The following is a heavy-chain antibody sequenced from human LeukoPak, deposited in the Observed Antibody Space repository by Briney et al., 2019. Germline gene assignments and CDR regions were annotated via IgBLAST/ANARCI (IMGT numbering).Heavy chain of an antibody. CDR2: ISGSGGST. V-gene: IGHV3-23*01. J-gene: IGHJ4*02. CDR3: AKDRIAAAGKMATVFDY. D-gene: IGHD6-13*01. Sequence: GGSPRLSCAASGFTFSSYAMSWVRQAPGKGLEWVSAISGSGGSTYYADSVKGRFTISRDNSKNTLYLQMNSLRAEDTAVYYCAKDRIAAAGKMATVFDYWGQGTLVTVSS. CDR1: GFTFSSYA.